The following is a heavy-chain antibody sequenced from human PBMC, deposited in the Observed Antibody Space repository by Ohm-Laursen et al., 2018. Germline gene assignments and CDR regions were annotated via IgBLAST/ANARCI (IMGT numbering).Heavy chain of an antibody. J-gene: IGHJ4*02. CDR3: AKAVRRFGELLFLLIDY. Sequence: GSLRLSCSASGITFSNNAMSWVRQAPEKGLEWVSAISGSGGSTYYADSVKGRFTISRDNSKNTLYLQMNSLRAEDTAVYYCAKAVRRFGELLFLLIDYWGQGTLVTVSS. V-gene: IGHV3-23*01. CDR2: ISGSGGST. D-gene: IGHD3-10*01. CDR1: GITFSNNA.